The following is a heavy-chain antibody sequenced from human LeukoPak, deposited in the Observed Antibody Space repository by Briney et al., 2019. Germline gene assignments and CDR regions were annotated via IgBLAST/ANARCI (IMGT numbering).Heavy chain of an antibody. V-gene: IGHV3-30*04. J-gene: IGHJ6*03. D-gene: IGHD3-3*01. CDR2: ISYDGSNK. CDR3: ARDAVSGYDYYYYMDV. Sequence: GGSLRLSCAASGFTFSSYAMHWVRQAPGKGLEWVAVISYDGSNKYYADSVKGRFTIYRDNSKNTLYLQMNSLRAEDTAVYYCARDAVSGYDYYYYMDVWGKGTTVTVSS. CDR1: GFTFSSYA.